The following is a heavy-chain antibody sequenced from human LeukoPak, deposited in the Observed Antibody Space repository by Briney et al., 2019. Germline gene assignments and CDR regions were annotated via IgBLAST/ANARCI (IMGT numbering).Heavy chain of an antibody. V-gene: IGHV1-18*04. CDR1: GFTFTDYY. D-gene: IGHD3-16*02. J-gene: IGHJ4*02. Sequence: ASVKISCKASGFTFTDYYLHWVRQAPGQGLEWMGWISAYNGNTNYAQKLQGRVTMTTDTSTSTAYMELRSLRSDDTAVYYCARGGDYVWGSYRRPPLFDYWGQGTLVTVSS. CDR3: ARGGDYVWGSYRRPPLFDY. CDR2: ISAYNGNT.